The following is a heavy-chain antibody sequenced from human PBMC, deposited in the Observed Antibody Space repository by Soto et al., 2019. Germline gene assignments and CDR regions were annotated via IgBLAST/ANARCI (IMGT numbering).Heavy chain of an antibody. CDR2: IIPILGIA. J-gene: IGHJ2*01. D-gene: IGHD6-6*01. CDR1: GGTFSSYA. Sequence: ASVKVSCKASGGTFSSYAISWVRQAPGQGLEWMGGIIPILGIANYAQKFQGRVTITADKSTSTAYMELSSLRSEDTAVYSCAKTASSYSSSYWYFDLWGRGTLVTVSS. CDR3: AKTASSYSSSYWYFDL. V-gene: IGHV1-69*10.